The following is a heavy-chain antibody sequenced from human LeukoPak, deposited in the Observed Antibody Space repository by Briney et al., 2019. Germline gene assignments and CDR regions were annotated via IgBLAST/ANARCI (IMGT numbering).Heavy chain of an antibody. D-gene: IGHD5-18*01. CDR2: INHSGST. J-gene: IGHJ3*02. V-gene: IGHV4-34*01. CDR3: ARHNRLGGYSYGGRGAFDI. Sequence: PSETLSLTCAVYGGSFSGYYWSWIRQPPGKGLEWIGEINHSGSTNYNPSLKSRVTISVDTSKNQFSLKLSSVTAADTAVYYCARHNRLGGYSYGGRGAFDIWGQGTMVTVSS. CDR1: GGSFSGYY.